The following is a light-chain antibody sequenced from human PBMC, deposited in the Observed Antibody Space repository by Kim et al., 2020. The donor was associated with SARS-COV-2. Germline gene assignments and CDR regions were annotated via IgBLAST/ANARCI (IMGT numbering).Light chain of an antibody. V-gene: IGKV6D-21*02. CDR1: QSIGSS. Sequence: VTAKEKVTINCRASQSIGSSLHGYQQTPQHSPKLHFKYASPSITGVPSRFSGSGSGTDFTLTINSLEAEGAAAYYCHQSSSLPITFGQGKRLEIK. CDR2: YAS. CDR3: HQSSSLPIT. J-gene: IGKJ5*01.